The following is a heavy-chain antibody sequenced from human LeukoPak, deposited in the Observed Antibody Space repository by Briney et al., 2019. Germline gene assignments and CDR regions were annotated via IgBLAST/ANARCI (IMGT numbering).Heavy chain of an antibody. CDR3: TTVSDIVVVPAALGYYYYMDV. CDR1: GFTFSNAW. V-gene: IGHV3-15*01. CDR2: IKSKTDGGTT. J-gene: IGHJ6*03. D-gene: IGHD2-2*01. Sequence: GGSLRLSCAASGFTFSNAWMSWVRQAPGKGLEWVGRIKSKTDGGTTDYAAPVKGRFTISRDDSKNTLYLQMNSLKTEDTAVYYCTTVSDIVVVPAALGYYYYMDVWGKGTTVTVSS.